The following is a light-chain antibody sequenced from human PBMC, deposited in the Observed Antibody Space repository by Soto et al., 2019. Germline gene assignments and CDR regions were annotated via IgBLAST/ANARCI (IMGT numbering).Light chain of an antibody. CDR1: QSVSSY. CDR3: HQHGGSPET. CDR2: ATS. V-gene: IGKV3-20*01. Sequence: EIVLTQSPASLSLYPGERATLSCRASQSVSSYLAWYQQKPVQAPRLLIYATSSRATGIPDRFSGSGSGTEFILTISELEPEDSGIYHCHQHGGSPETFGQGTKVDIK. J-gene: IGKJ1*01.